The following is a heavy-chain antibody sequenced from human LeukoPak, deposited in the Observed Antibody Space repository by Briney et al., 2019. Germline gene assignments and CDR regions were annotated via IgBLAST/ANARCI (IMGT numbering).Heavy chain of an antibody. J-gene: IGHJ4*02. CDR3: AKSAYYDASGYYREYYFDY. CDR2: ICGSGGST. Sequence: GGSLRLSCVSSGFSFSSYAMSWVRQAPGKGLDWVSGICGSGGSTHYADSVKGRFTISRDKTKNTLYLQMDSLRAEHTAVYYCAKSAYYDASGYYREYYFDYWGQGTLVTVSS. D-gene: IGHD3-22*01. V-gene: IGHV3-23*01. CDR1: GFSFSSYA.